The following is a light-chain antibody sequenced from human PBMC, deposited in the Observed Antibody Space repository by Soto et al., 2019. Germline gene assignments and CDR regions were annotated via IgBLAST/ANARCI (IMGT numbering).Light chain of an antibody. CDR3: CSYAGGTTSYVV. V-gene: IGLV2-23*01. CDR2: EGI. Sequence: QSALTQPASVSGSPGQSITISCTGTSSDIGGYNYVSWYQQHPGKAPKLMIYEGIKRPSGVSNRFSASKSDNTASLTISGLQAEDESDYYCCSYAGGTTSYVVFGRGTKLTVL. CDR1: SSDIGGYNY. J-gene: IGLJ2*01.